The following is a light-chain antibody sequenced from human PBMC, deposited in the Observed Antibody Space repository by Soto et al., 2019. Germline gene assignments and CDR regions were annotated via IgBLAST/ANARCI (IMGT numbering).Light chain of an antibody. CDR2: RAS. Sequence: QSVLTQPPSASGTPGQRVTISCTGSSSNIGSNYVYWYQQVPGTAPTHLMYRASQRPSGVPDRFSCSKSGTSASLAISGLRSEDEADYYYAAWADTLNGLVFGGGTKVTVL. J-gene: IGLJ2*01. CDR1: SSNIGSNY. CDR3: AAWADTLNGLV. V-gene: IGLV1-47*01.